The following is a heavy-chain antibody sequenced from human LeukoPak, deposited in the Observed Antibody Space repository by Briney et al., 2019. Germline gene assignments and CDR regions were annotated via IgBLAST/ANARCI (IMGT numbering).Heavy chain of an antibody. CDR2: IHSGGTT. CDR1: GDSISDDY. D-gene: IGHD3-3*02. CDR3: ARDNGSGYTKGYEHYYYYLDV. Sequence: SETLSLTCTVSGDSISDDYYTWMRQPAGKGLEWIGRIHSGGTTNYNPSLMSRVTLSIDKSKKHISLRLTSVTAADTALYYCARDNGSGYTKGYEHYYYYLDVWGKGTTVTVPS. V-gene: IGHV4-4*07. J-gene: IGHJ6*03.